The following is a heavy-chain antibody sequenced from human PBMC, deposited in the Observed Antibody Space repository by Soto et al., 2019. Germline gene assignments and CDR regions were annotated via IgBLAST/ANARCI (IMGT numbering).Heavy chain of an antibody. Sequence: EVQLVESGGGLVQPGGSLRLSCAASGFTFSSYWMHWVRQVPGKGLVRVSGVKSDGSTTSYADSVKGRFTISRDNAKNTLYLQMNSLRAEDTAVYYCVRDYDFWGQGTLVTVSS. CDR2: VKSDGSTT. CDR1: GFTFSSYW. CDR3: VRDYDF. D-gene: IGHD3-3*01. V-gene: IGHV3-74*01. J-gene: IGHJ4*02.